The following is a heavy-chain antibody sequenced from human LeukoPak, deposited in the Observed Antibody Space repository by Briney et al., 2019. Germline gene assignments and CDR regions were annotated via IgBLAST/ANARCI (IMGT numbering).Heavy chain of an antibody. J-gene: IGHJ5*02. Sequence: SEALSLTCAVSGYSISSGYYWGWIRQPPGKGLEWIGSIYHSGSTYYNPSLKSRVTISVDTSKNQFSLKLSSVTAADTAVYYCARGRLKSITGTLPRFDPWGQGTLVTVSS. V-gene: IGHV4-38-2*01. CDR3: ARGRLKSITGTLPRFDP. CDR1: GYSISSGYY. D-gene: IGHD1-20*01. CDR2: IYHSGST.